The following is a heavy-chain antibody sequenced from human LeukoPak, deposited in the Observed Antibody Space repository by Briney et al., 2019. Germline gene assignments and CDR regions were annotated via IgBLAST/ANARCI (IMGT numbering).Heavy chain of an antibody. J-gene: IGHJ4*02. CDR1: GFTFSSYS. D-gene: IGHD7-27*01. V-gene: IGHV3-21*04. Sequence: PGGSLRLSCAASGFTFSSYSMNWVRQAPGKGLEWVSSISSSSSYIYYADSVKGRFTISRDNAKNTLYLQMNSLRAEDTAVYYCAKGDYRLGVFDYWGQGTLVTVSS. CDR2: ISSSSSYI. CDR3: AKGDYRLGVFDY.